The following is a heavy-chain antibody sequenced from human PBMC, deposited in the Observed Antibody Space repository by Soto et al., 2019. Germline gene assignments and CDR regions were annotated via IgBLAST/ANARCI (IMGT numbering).Heavy chain of an antibody. D-gene: IGHD2-21*01. Sequence: XSGQVSCAASGSPFMTAGINWLRQANGQGLEWMGLMNPSNGNAGYAQNFQGRLTMTRNPSMSTAYMGLRSLRSDATSVHFCATSKARSYPNCFDSRG. CDR3: ATSKARSYPNCFDS. CDR1: GSPFMTAG. J-gene: IGHJ4*01. V-gene: IGHV1-8*01. CDR2: MNPSNGNA.